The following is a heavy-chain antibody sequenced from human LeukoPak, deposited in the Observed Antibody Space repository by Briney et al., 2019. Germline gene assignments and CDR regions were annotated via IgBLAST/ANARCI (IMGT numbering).Heavy chain of an antibody. CDR2: ITSAGST. D-gene: IGHD1-26*01. CDR3: ARDRGPQGSSPNSGAFDI. Sequence: GGSLRLSCAASGFTFSSYEMNWVRQAPGKGLEWVSYITSAGSTYYADSVKGRFTISRDNAKTSLYLQMNNLGAEDTAVYYCARDRGPQGSSPNSGAFDIWGQGTMVTVSS. J-gene: IGHJ3*02. CDR1: GFTFSSYE. V-gene: IGHV3-48*03.